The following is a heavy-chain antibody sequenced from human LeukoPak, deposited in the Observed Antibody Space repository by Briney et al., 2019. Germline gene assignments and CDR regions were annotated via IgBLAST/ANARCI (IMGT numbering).Heavy chain of an antibody. CDR2: IYYSGST. D-gene: IGHD6-19*01. CDR3: ARHFGIVVAGTSFYY. Sequence: PSETLSLNCTVSGGSVSSYYWSWIRQPPGKGLEWIGYIYYSGSTTHNPSLKSRVTISVDTSKNQFSLKLSSVTAADTAVYYCARHFGIVVAGTSFYYWGQGTLVTVSS. J-gene: IGHJ4*02. CDR1: GGSVSSYY. V-gene: IGHV4-59*08.